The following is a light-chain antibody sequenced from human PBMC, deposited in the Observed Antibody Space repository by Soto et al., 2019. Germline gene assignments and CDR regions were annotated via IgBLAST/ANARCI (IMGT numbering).Light chain of an antibody. V-gene: IGKV1-5*03. CDR3: QQYNSYPWT. CDR1: QSISSW. Sequence: DIQMTQSPSTLSASVGDRVTITCRASQSISSWLAWYQQKPGKAPKLLIYKASSLESGVPSRFSGSGSGTELTLTSSSLQPDDFATYCCQQYNSYPWTCGQGTKVEHK. CDR2: KAS. J-gene: IGKJ1*01.